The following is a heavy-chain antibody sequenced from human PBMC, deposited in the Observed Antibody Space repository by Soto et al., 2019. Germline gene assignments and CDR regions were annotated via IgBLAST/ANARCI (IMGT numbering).Heavy chain of an antibody. J-gene: IGHJ4*02. CDR3: ARGRYGDY. V-gene: IGHV1-18*01. D-gene: IGHD1-1*01. CDR2: ISAHIGNT. CDR1: GYTFTSYG. Sequence: QVHLVQSGAEVKKPGASVKVSCKGSGYTFTSYGITWVRQAPGQGLEWMGWISAHIGNTGYAQKLQGRVTVTRDKSTSTAYMELRSLRSDDTAVYYCARGRYGDYWGQGALVTVSS.